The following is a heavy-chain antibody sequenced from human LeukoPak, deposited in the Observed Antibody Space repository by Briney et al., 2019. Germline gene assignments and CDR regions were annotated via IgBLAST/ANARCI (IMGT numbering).Heavy chain of an antibody. CDR3: ARAAYYYGSGSCLDY. D-gene: IGHD3-10*01. CDR1: GFTFSSYA. V-gene: IGHV3-30-3*01. CDR2: ISYDGSNK. J-gene: IGHJ4*02. Sequence: PGGSLRLSCAASGFTFSSYAMHWVRQAPGKGLEWVAVISYDGSNKYYADSVKGRFTISRDNSKNTLYLQMNSLRAEDTAVYYCARAAYYYGSGSCLDYWGQGTLVTVSS.